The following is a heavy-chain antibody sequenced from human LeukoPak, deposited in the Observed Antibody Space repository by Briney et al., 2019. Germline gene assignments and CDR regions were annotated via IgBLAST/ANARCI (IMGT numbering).Heavy chain of an antibody. CDR3: AVGRPRNATRLDDGYDF. Sequence: SETPSLTCAVYGGSFSGYYWSWIRQPAGKGLEWIGRISTSGRTNYNPSLKSRLTMSADTSKNQFSLILNSVTAADTAVYYCAVGRPRNATRLDDGYDFWGQGTMVTVSS. V-gene: IGHV4-59*10. D-gene: IGHD1-1*01. J-gene: IGHJ3*01. CDR1: GGSFSGYY. CDR2: ISTSGRT.